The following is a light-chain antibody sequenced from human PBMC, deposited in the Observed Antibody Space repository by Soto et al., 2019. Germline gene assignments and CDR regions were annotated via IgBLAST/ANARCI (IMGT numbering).Light chain of an antibody. Sequence: EIVLTQSPSTLSLSPGAPATLSCRASQTIGRNYLAWYQQKPGQAPRLLIFGTSTRATGIPDRFSGSGSGTDFTLSISRLEPEDFAVYYCQQYANSPLLTFGGGTKVEIK. CDR2: GTS. J-gene: IGKJ4*01. CDR1: QTIGRNY. CDR3: QQYANSPLLT. V-gene: IGKV3-20*01.